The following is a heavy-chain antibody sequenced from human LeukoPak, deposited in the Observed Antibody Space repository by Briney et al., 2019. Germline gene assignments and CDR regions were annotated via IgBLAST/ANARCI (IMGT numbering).Heavy chain of an antibody. CDR3: AKDLSGPGIAAAGGY. Sequence: GGSLRLSCVAPGLTFSSYGMHWVRQAPGKGLEWVAFIRYDGSNKYYADSVKGRFTISRDNSKNTLYLQMNSLRAEDTAVYYCAKDLSGPGIAAAGGYWGQGTLVTVSS. CDR2: IRYDGSNK. V-gene: IGHV3-30*02. D-gene: IGHD6-13*01. CDR1: GLTFSSYG. J-gene: IGHJ4*02.